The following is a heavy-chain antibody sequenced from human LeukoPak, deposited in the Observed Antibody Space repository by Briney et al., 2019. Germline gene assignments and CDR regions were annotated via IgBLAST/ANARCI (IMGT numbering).Heavy chain of an antibody. D-gene: IGHD2-15*01. Sequence: GGSLRLSCAASGFTFSSYSMNWVRQAPGKGLEWVSSISSGSSYIYYADSVQGRFTISRDNSKSTLCLQMNSLRAENTAVYYCAKQLGYCSDGSCYFPYWGQGTLVTVSS. J-gene: IGHJ4*02. V-gene: IGHV3-21*04. CDR2: ISSGSSYI. CDR1: GFTFSSYS. CDR3: AKQLGYCSDGSCYFPY.